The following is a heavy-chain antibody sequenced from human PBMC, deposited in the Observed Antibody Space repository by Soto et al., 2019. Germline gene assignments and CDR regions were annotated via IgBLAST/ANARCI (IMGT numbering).Heavy chain of an antibody. CDR2: IIPMSGRT. Sequence: QIQLVQSGAEVKKPVSSVKVSCKASGGTFSTYAISWVRQAPGQGLEWMGGIIPMSGRTTYAQKFKDRVTITADKSTTTAYMERSSLRAEDTAVYYCSLGSDFLFDPWGRGSLVTVSS. CDR3: SLGSDFLFDP. V-gene: IGHV1-69*06. J-gene: IGHJ5*02. CDR1: GGTFSTYA. D-gene: IGHD2-21*02.